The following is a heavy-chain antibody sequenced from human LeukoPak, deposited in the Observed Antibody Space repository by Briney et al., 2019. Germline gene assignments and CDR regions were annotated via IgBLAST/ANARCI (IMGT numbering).Heavy chain of an antibody. D-gene: IGHD2-15*01. CDR3: ARHYCSGGSCYSLKARGYFDY. Sequence: SETLSLTCAVYGGSFSGYYWSWIRRPPGKGLEWIGEINHSGSTNYNPSLKSRVTISVDTSKNQFSLKLSSVTAADTAVYYCARHYCSGGSCYSLKARGYFDYWGQGTLVTVSS. V-gene: IGHV4-34*01. CDR1: GGSFSGYY. CDR2: INHSGST. J-gene: IGHJ4*02.